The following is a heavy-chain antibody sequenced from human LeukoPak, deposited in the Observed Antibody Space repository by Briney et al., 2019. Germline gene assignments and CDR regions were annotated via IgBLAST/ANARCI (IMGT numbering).Heavy chain of an antibody. CDR2: IYPGDSDT. J-gene: IGHJ3*02. CDR3: ARHLVGPTTLSAFDI. D-gene: IGHD1-26*01. V-gene: IGHV5-51*01. Sequence: EESLKISCKGSGYTFTTYWIGWLRQMPGKGLEWMGIIYPGDSDTRYSPSFQGQVTISADKSISAAYLQWSSLKASDTAVYYCARHLVGPTTLSAFDIWGQGTMVTVSS. CDR1: GYTFTTYW.